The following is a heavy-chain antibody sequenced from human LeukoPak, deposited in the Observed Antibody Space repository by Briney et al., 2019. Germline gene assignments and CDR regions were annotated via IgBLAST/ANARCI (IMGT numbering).Heavy chain of an antibody. J-gene: IGHJ4*02. CDR3: ARGLRVTTSPHGY. V-gene: IGHV1-8*01. CDR1: GYTFTSYD. CDR2: MNPNSGNT. D-gene: IGHD4-17*01. Sequence: GASVTVSCKASGYTFTSYDINWVRQAPGQGLEWMGWMNPNSGNTGYAQKFQGRVTMTRNTSISTAYMELSSLRSEDTAVYYCARGLRVTTSPHGYWGQGTLVTVSS.